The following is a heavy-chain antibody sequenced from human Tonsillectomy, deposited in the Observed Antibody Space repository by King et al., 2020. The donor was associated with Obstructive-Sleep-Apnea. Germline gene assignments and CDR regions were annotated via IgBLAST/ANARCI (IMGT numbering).Heavy chain of an antibody. CDR2: ISWNSGSI. CDR1: GFTFDDYA. J-gene: IGHJ4*02. V-gene: IGHV3-9*01. CDR3: AKTRDYGGNREFDY. Sequence: VQLVESGGGLVQPGRSLRLSCAASGFTFDDYAIHWVRQAPGKGLEWVSGISWNSGSIGYADSVKGRFTISRDNAKNSLYLQMNSLRAEDTAWYYCAKTRDYGGNREFDYWGQGTLVTVSS. D-gene: IGHD4-23*01.